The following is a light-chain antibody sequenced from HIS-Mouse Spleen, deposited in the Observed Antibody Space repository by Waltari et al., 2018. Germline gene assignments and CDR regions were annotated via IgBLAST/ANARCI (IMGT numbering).Light chain of an antibody. Sequence: SYVLTQPPSVSVAPGKTARITCGGNNIGSKSVHWYQQKPGQAPVLVVYDESDRPSGIAERFSGAYSGNTATLTVSRVEAGDEADYYCQVWDSSSDHVVFGGGTKLTVL. V-gene: IGLV3-21*03. CDR1: NIGSKS. J-gene: IGLJ2*01. CDR2: DES. CDR3: QVWDSSSDHVV.